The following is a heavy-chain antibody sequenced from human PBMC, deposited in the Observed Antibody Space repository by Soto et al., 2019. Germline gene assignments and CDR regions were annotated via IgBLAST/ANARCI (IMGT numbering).Heavy chain of an antibody. CDR2: ILAIFTTA. CDR1: GGTFSNYA. CDR3: AKDIGFQHQLFVFDN. V-gene: IGHV1-69*01. J-gene: IGHJ4*02. Sequence: VSCKASGGTFSNYAFSWVRQAPGQGLEWMGGILAIFTTATYAPKFQDRVTITADESTSTVCMDVSSLRSEETALYYCAKDIGFQHQLFVFDNCGQGTLITVSS. D-gene: IGHD6-13*01.